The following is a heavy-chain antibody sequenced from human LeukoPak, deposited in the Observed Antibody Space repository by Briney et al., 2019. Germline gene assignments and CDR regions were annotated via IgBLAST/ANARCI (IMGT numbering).Heavy chain of an antibody. Sequence: SETLSLTCAVYGGSFSDYYWSWIRQPPGKGLEWIGEINHSGSTNYNPSLKSRVTISVDTSKNQFSLKLSSVTAADTAVYYCARKMRGYYDSSAKIDYWGQGTLVTVSS. CDR1: GGSFSDYY. J-gene: IGHJ4*02. CDR2: INHSGST. CDR3: ARKMRGYYDSSAKIDY. V-gene: IGHV4-34*01. D-gene: IGHD3-22*01.